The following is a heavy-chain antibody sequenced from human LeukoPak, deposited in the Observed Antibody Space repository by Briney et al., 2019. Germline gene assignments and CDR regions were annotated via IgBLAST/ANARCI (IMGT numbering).Heavy chain of an antibody. Sequence: SETLSLTCTVSGGSISSDYWQWIRQPPGKGLEWVGYIYNSGSNKYNPSLKSRVTISIDTSMNQFSLKLTSVTAADTAVYYCATRGYWGQGTLVTVSS. J-gene: IGHJ4*02. CDR2: IYNSGSN. CDR1: GGSISSDY. V-gene: IGHV4-59*08. CDR3: ATRGY. D-gene: IGHD3-10*01.